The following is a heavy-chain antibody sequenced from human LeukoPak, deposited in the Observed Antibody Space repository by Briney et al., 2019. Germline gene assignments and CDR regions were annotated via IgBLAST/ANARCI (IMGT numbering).Heavy chain of an antibody. CDR1: GASIRSSSYY. D-gene: IGHD3-10*01. CDR2: IYDSAHT. J-gene: IGHJ4*02. CDR3: ARHQSSGTYYCPPQY. V-gene: IGHV4-39*01. Sequence: SETLSLTCTVSGASIRSSSYYWGWIRQPPGKGLEWIGSIYDSAHTYYNPSLKSRVTISVDTSKIHFSLNLNSVTAADTAVYYCARHQSSGTYYCPPQYWGQGILVTVSS.